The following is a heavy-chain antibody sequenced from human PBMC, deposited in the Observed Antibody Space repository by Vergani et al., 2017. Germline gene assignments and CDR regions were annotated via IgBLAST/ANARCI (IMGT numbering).Heavy chain of an antibody. CDR2: ISGHDHRT. CDR1: GFRFREHG. D-gene: IGHD2-2*01. V-gene: IGHV3-23*01. Sequence: EVQLLESGGGSVQPGESLRLSCVASGFRFREHGMNWVRQAPGKGLEWVSGISGHDHRTLYADSVKGRFIISRDDSKNTLYLQMSSLRVEDTALYYCGMYCNSPTCGTHPRVQNYGMDVWGQGTTVTVSS. J-gene: IGHJ6*02. CDR3: GMYCNSPTCGTHPRVQNYGMDV.